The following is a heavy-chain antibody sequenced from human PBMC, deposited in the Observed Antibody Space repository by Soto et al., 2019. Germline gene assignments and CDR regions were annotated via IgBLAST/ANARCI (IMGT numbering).Heavy chain of an antibody. J-gene: IGHJ5*02. Sequence: SVKVSCKASGGTFSSYAISWVRQAPGQGLEWMGGIIPIFGTANYAQKFQGRVTITADESTSTAYMELSSLRSEDTAVYYCAREHTYYYDSSGYLNWFDPWGQGTLVTVSS. CDR2: IIPIFGTA. V-gene: IGHV1-69*13. CDR3: AREHTYYYDSSGYLNWFDP. CDR1: GGTFSSYA. D-gene: IGHD3-22*01.